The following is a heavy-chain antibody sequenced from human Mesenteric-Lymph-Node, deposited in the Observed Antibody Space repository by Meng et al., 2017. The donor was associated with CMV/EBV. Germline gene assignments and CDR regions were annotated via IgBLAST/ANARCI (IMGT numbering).Heavy chain of an antibody. CDR1: GGNISSDA. J-gene: IGHJ4*02. Sequence: KASGGNISSDAISWVRQAPGQGIEWMGGIIDIFGTASDAQKFQGRVTITADESTSTAYMELSSLRSEETAVYYCARASRAADLYYFDYWGQGTLVTVSS. CDR2: IIDIFGTA. D-gene: IGHD6-13*01. CDR3: ARASRAADLYYFDY. V-gene: IGHV1-69*01.